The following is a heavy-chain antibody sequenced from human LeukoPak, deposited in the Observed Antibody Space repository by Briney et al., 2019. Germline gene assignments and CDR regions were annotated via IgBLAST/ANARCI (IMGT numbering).Heavy chain of an antibody. CDR3: ASGTTTCYDFWSGYDY. Sequence: ASVKVSCKASEYTFTSYAMNWVRQAPGQGLEWMGWINTNTGNPTYAQGFTGRFAFSLDTSVSTAYLQISSLKAEDTAVYYCASGTTTCYDFWSGYDYWGQGTLVTVSS. J-gene: IGHJ4*02. CDR1: EYTFTSYA. CDR2: INTNTGNP. D-gene: IGHD3-3*01. V-gene: IGHV7-4-1*02.